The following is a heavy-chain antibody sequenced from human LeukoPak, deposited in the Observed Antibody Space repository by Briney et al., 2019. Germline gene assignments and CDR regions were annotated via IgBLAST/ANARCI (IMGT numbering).Heavy chain of an antibody. CDR3: ARAGSGRLYNWFDP. V-gene: IGHV3-66*02. D-gene: IGHD6-19*01. CDR1: GFTVSSNY. Sequence: SGGSLSLSCAASGFTVSSNYMSWVRQAPGKGLEWVSVIYSGGSTYYADSVKGRFTISRDNSKNTLYLQMNSLRAEDTAVYYCARAGSGRLYNWFDPWGQGTLVTVSS. J-gene: IGHJ5*02. CDR2: IYSGGST.